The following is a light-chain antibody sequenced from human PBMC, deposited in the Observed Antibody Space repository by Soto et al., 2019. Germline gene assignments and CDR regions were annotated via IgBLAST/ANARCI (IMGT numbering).Light chain of an antibody. V-gene: IGKV3-11*01. Sequence: EIVLTQSPATLSLSPGETATLSCRANQSVSSSLAWYQQKPGQNPRLLIYDASNRATGIPARFSGSGSGTDFTLTVSSLEPEDFAVYYCQQRSSWPLTFGGGTKVEIK. J-gene: IGKJ4*01. CDR1: QSVSSS. CDR3: QQRSSWPLT. CDR2: DAS.